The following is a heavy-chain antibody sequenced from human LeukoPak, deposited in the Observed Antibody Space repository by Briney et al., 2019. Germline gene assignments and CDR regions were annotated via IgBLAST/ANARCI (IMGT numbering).Heavy chain of an antibody. V-gene: IGHV3-74*01. CDR1: GFTFSNYW. Sequence: PGGSLRLSCAASGFTFSNYWMHWVRQPPGKGLVWVSNIRPDGSNTNYADSVKGRFTISRDNAKSTLYLQMNSLRAEDTAVYYCARYYYDSSDYNMFDPWGQGTLVTVSS. D-gene: IGHD3-22*01. J-gene: IGHJ5*02. CDR2: IRPDGSNT. CDR3: ARYYYDSSDYNMFDP.